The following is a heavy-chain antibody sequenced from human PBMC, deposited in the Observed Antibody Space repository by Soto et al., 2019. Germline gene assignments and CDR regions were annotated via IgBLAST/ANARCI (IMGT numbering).Heavy chain of an antibody. CDR2: IVVGSGNT. D-gene: IGHD3-22*01. CDR1: GFTFTSSA. V-gene: IGHV1-58*01. J-gene: IGHJ6*02. Sequence: GASVKVSCKASGFTFTSSAVQWVRQARGQRLEWIGWIVVGSGNTNYAQKFQERVTITRDMSTSTAYMELSRLRSDDTAVYYCARGDSNGYYLWGYYYGMDVWGQGTTVTVSS. CDR3: ARGDSNGYYLWGYYYGMDV.